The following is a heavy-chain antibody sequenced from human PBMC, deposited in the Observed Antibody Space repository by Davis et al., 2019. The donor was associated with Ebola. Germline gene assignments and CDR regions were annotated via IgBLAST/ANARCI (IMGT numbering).Heavy chain of an antibody. V-gene: IGHV1-69*13. CDR1: GGTFRYYP. J-gene: IGHJ4*02. Sequence: SVKVSCKASGGTFRYYPISWVRQAPGQGLEWMGGIIPIFGTVNYAQKFQGRVTIIADESTSTAYMELSSLTFEDTAVYYCAREIAVASYFDYWGQGTLVTVSS. CDR3: AREIAVASYFDY. CDR2: IIPIFGTV. D-gene: IGHD6-19*01.